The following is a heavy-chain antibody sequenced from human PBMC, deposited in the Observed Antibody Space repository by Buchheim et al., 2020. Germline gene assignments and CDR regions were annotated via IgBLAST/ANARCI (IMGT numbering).Heavy chain of an antibody. CDR3: AKGLGAGYYFGMDV. CDR1: GFTFSSYA. V-gene: IGHV3-23*01. CDR2: LSGSGGST. Sequence: EVQLLESGGGLVQPGGSLRLSCAASGFTFSSYAMTWVRQAPGKGLEWVSGLSGSGGSTYYADSVKGRFTISRDNSKKTLYLQMNSLRAEDTAVYYCAKGLGAGYYFGMDVWGQGTT. D-gene: IGHD7-27*01. J-gene: IGHJ6*02.